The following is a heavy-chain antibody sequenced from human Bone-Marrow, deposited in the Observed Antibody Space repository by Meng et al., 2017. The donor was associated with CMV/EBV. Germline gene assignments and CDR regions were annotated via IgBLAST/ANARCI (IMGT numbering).Heavy chain of an antibody. V-gene: IGHV5-51*01. J-gene: IGHJ5*01. CDR1: TSCW. Sequence: TSCWIGWVRQMPGKGLEWVGNIYPGDSDPRYSPSFQGQVTISADKSISTAYLQWDSLKASDTAMYYCARRGSQCSGGTCYPNWFDSWGQGTLVTVSS. CDR3: ARRGSQCSGGTCYPNWFDS. CDR2: IYPGDSDP. D-gene: IGHD2-15*01.